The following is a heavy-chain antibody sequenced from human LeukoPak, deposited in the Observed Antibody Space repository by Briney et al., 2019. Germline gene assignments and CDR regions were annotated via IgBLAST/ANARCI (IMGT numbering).Heavy chain of an antibody. V-gene: IGHV1-18*01. Sequence: ASVTVSCKASGYTFTSYGISWVRQAPGQGLEWMGWISAYNGNTNYAQKHQGRVTMTTDTSTSTAYMELRSLRSDDTAVYYCAANTGYSSFFDIWGQGTMVTVSS. CDR3: AANTGYSSFFDI. CDR2: ISAYNGNT. J-gene: IGHJ3*02. D-gene: IGHD6-13*01. CDR1: GYTFTSYG.